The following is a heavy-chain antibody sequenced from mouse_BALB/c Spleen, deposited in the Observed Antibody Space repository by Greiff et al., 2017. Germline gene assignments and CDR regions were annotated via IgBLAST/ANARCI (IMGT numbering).Heavy chain of an antibody. CDR2: ISYSGST. D-gene: IGHD1-1*02. J-gene: IGHJ1*01. V-gene: IGHV3-8*02. CDR1: GDSITSGY. Sequence: EVQLQQSGPSLVKPSQTLSLTCSVTGDSITSGYWNWIRKFPGNKLEYMGYISYSGSTYYNPSLKSRISITRDTSKNQYYLQLNSVTTEDTATYYCARGWGSHWYFDVWGAGTTVTVSS. CDR3: ARGWGSHWYFDV.